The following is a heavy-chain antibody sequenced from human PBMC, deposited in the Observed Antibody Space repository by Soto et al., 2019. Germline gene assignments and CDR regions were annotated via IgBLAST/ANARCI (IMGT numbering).Heavy chain of an antibody. CDR3: VTGIHKTDLWSGYYMPISRMDV. J-gene: IGHJ6*02. Sequence: GGSLRLSCAASGFTFSRYWMSWVRQAPGKGLKWVANIRQDGSEKYYVDSVKGRFTISRDNAKNSLYLQMNSLRAEDTAVYYCVTGIHKTDLWSGYYMPISRMDVWGQGTTVTVS. V-gene: IGHV3-7*03. CDR2: IRQDGSEK. D-gene: IGHD3-3*01. CDR1: GFTFSRYW.